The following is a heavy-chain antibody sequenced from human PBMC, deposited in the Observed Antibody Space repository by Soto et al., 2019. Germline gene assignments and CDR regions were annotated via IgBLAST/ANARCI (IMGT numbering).Heavy chain of an antibody. CDR2: IYYSGST. Sequence: SETLSITCTFSGCSISSYYWSWIRQPPGKGLEWIGSIYYSGSTYNNPSLKGRVSMSVDTSKNQFSLKLRSVTAADTALYYCARQRTSVVTQAYFDSWGQGSLVTVSS. V-gene: IGHV4-59*04. CDR1: GCSISSYY. CDR3: ARQRTSVVTQAYFDS. D-gene: IGHD2-21*02. J-gene: IGHJ4*02.